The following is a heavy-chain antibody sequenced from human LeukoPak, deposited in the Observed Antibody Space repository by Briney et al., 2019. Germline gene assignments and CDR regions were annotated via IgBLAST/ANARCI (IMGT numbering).Heavy chain of an antibody. CDR2: INQGGSET. CDR1: GFTFRPYW. V-gene: IGHV3-7*01. CDR3: ARLIGDRTIYDY. Sequence: GGSLRHSFEAPGFTFRPYWMTWVRQAPGKGLERVASINQGGSETYYVESVKGRFTISRDNAMNSFFLQMNSLRAGDTAVYYCARLIGDRTIYDYWGQGTLVTVSS. J-gene: IGHJ4*02. D-gene: IGHD6-6*01.